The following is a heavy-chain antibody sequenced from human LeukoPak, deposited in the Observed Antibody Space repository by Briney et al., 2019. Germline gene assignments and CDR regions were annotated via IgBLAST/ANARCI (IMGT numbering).Heavy chain of an antibody. D-gene: IGHD2-2*01. CDR2: IYPGDSDT. Sequence: GESLQISCKGSGSTFINYWIGGVRQMPGKGLEWMGIIYPGDSDTRYSPSFQGQVTISADKSISTAYLQWSSLKASDTAMYYCARRGYCSSTSCYASFAFDYWGQGTLVTVSS. V-gene: IGHV5-51*01. CDR3: ARRGYCSSTSCYASFAFDY. CDR1: GSTFINYW. J-gene: IGHJ4*02.